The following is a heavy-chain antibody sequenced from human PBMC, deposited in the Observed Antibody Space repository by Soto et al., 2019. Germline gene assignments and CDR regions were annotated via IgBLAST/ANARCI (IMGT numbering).Heavy chain of an antibody. CDR3: ERQEYGGKSAY. D-gene: IGHD2-15*01. Sequence: GEALKISFKGSGYSFTSYCIGWVRQMPGKGLEWMGIIYPGDSDNRYSKYFQGQVTISDDKPISTAYLQWSSLKASETAMYYCERQEYGGKSAYWGQGTLVTVSS. J-gene: IGHJ4*02. V-gene: IGHV5-51*01. CDR1: GYSFTSYC. CDR2: IYPGDSDN.